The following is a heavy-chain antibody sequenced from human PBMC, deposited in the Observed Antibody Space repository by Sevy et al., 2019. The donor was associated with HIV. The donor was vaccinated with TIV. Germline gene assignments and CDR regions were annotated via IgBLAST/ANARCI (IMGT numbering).Heavy chain of an antibody. CDR3: ARVGIAVAGGFDY. Sequence: SDTLSLTCTVSGGSISSYYWSWIRQPPGKGLEWIGYIYYSGSTNYNPSLKSRVTISVDTSKNQFSLKLSSVTAADTAVYYCARVGIAVAGGFDYWGQGTLVTVSS. CDR1: GGSISSYY. V-gene: IGHV4-59*07. D-gene: IGHD6-19*01. CDR2: IYYSGST. J-gene: IGHJ4*02.